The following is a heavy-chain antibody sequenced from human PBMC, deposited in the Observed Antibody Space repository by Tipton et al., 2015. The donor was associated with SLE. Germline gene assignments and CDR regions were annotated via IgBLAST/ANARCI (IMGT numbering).Heavy chain of an antibody. D-gene: IGHD1-26*01. CDR3: ARETGSVSYGAFAI. CDR1: GGSISRGGYY. Sequence: TLSLTCTVSGGSISRGGYYWSWIRQQPGKGLEWIGYIYYSGSTYYNPSLKSRVTISVDTSKKQFSLKLSSVTAAGTAVYYCARETGSVSYGAFAIWGKGTMVTVSS. J-gene: IGHJ3*02. CDR2: IYYSGST. V-gene: IGHV4-31*03.